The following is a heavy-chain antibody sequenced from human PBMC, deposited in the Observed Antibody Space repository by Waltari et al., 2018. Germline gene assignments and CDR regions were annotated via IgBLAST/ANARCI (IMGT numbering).Heavy chain of an antibody. V-gene: IGHV4-39*01. D-gene: IGHD3-9*01. CDR1: GGSISSSSYY. CDR3: ARRTGLYYFDY. Sequence: QLQLQESGPGLVKPSETLSLTCTVSGGSISSSSYYWGWIRQPPGKGLEWIGSIYYSGCTYYNPSLTCRVTISVDTSKNQFSLKLSSVTAADTAVYYCARRTGLYYFDYWGQGTLVTVSS. CDR2: IYYSGCT. J-gene: IGHJ4*02.